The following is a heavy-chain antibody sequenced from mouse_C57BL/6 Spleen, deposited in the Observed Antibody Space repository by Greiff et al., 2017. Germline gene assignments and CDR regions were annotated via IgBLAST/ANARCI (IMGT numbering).Heavy chain of an antibody. J-gene: IGHJ4*01. CDR2: IDPENGDT. V-gene: IGHV14-4*01. Sequence: VQLQQSGAELVKPGASVKLSCTASGFNIKDDYMHWVKQRPEQGLEWIGRIDPENGDTEYASKFQGKATITADTSSNTAYLQLSSLTSEDTAVYYCARVRGIDCWGQGTSVTVSS. CDR3: ARVRGIDC. D-gene: IGHD2-14*01. CDR1: GFNIKDDY.